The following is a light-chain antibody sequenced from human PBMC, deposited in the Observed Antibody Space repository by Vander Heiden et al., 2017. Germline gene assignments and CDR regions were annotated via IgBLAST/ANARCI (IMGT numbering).Light chain of an antibody. CDR3: RQDYTYPLT. J-gene: IGKJ4*01. V-gene: IGKV1-6*01. Sequence: AIQMTQSPSSLSASVGDRVTITCRASQGIRDDLGWFQQKPGKAPKLLIYGASNLQSGVPSRFSGSGSGTDFTLTISSLQPEDFATYYCRQDYTYPLTFGGGTKVEI. CDR2: GAS. CDR1: QGIRDD.